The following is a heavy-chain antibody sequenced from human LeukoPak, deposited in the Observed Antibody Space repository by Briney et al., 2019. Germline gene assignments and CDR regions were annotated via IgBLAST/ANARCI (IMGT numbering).Heavy chain of an antibody. V-gene: IGHV4-34*01. CDR2: INHSGST. CDR1: GGSFSGYY. J-gene: IGHJ3*02. D-gene: IGHD3-3*01. CDR3: ARAYSMYYDFWSGYYGPSAFDI. Sequence: SETLSLTCAVYGGSFSGYYWSWIRQPPGKGLEWIGEINHSGSTNYNPSLKSRVTISVDTSKNQFSLKLSSVTAADTAVYYCARAYSMYYDFWSGYYGPSAFDIWGQGTMVTVSS.